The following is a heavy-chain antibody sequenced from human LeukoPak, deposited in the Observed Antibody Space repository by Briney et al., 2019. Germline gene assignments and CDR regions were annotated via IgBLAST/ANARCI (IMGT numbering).Heavy chain of an antibody. J-gene: IGHJ4*02. V-gene: IGHV3-23*01. CDR3: AKDVGSSIAARRAFDY. D-gene: IGHD6-6*01. CDR2: ISGSGGST. CDR1: GFTFSSYA. Sequence: GGSLRLSCAASGFTFSSYAMSWVRQAPGKGLEWVSAISGSGGSTYYADSVKGRFTIYRDNSGNTLYLQMNSLRAEDTAIYCCAKDVGSSIAARRAFDYWGQGTLVTVSS.